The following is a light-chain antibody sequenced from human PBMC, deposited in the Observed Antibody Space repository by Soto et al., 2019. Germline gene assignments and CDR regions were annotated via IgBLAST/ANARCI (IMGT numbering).Light chain of an antibody. CDR2: DAS. Sequence: EIVLTPSPATLSLSPGERATLSCRTSQSVSSYFTWYQQKPGQAPRLLIYDASNRATGIPARFSGSGSGTDFTLTINSLEPEYFAVYYCQQRSNWPPKYTFGQGTKLEIK. CDR3: QQRSNWPPKYT. J-gene: IGKJ2*01. CDR1: QSVSSY. V-gene: IGKV3-11*01.